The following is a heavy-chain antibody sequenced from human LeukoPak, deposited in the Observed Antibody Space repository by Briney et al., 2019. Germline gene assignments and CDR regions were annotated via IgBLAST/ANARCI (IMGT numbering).Heavy chain of an antibody. CDR2: ISYDGSNK. CDR1: GFNFNSYA. Sequence: GGSLRLSCAASGFNFNSYAVHWVRQATGKGLEWVAFISYDGSNKYYADSVKGRFTISRDTSKTTLYLQMNSLRTEDTALYYCATELRILSGGVDAFDIWGQGTMVTVSS. D-gene: IGHD3-16*01. V-gene: IGHV3-30*04. J-gene: IGHJ3*02. CDR3: ATELRILSGGVDAFDI.